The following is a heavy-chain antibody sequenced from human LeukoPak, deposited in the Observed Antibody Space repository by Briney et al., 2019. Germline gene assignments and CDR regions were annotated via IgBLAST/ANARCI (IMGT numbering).Heavy chain of an antibody. Sequence: PSETLSLTCTVSGGSISSYYWSWIRQPPGKGMEDIGHIYYSGFTSYNPSLKSRVTMSVDTSKNQFSLKLSSVTAADTAVYYCARHRKGPVGYWGQGTLVTVSS. J-gene: IGHJ4*02. CDR2: IYYSGFT. CDR1: GGSISSYY. CDR3: ARHRKGPVGY. D-gene: IGHD1-14*01. V-gene: IGHV4-59*08.